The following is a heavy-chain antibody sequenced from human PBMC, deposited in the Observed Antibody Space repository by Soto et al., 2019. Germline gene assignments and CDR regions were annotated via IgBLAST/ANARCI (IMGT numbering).Heavy chain of an antibody. J-gene: IGHJ6*02. Sequence: QVQLVQSGAGVKMPASSVKVSCKASGGNFSTYAISWVRQAPGQGLEWMGGIIPMFGIGNYAQNFQGRVTITADESTSTAYMELRSLRSEDTAVYYCARGYAGHYFYAMDVWGQGTTVTVSS. CDR2: IIPMFGIG. D-gene: IGHD5-12*01. V-gene: IGHV1-69*01. CDR1: GGNFSTYA. CDR3: ARGYAGHYFYAMDV.